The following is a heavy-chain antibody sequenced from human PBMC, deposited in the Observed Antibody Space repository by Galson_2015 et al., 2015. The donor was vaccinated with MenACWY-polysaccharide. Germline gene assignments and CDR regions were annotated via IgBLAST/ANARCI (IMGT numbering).Heavy chain of an antibody. V-gene: IGHV3-21*01. CDR2: ISGSSSYI. Sequence: SLRLSCAGSGFTFSTYSMIWVRQAPGKGLEWVSAISGSSSYIYYADSVKGRFTISRDNAKNSLYLQMNSLRAEDTAVYYCASRTRFRTGSGPEDFWGQGTLVTVSP. D-gene: IGHD1-14*01. CDR1: GFTFSTYS. J-gene: IGHJ4*02. CDR3: ASRTRFRTGSGPEDF.